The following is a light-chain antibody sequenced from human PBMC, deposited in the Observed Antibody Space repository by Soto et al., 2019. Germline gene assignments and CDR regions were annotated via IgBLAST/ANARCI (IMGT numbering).Light chain of an antibody. CDR1: SSNIGAVYD. CDR2: NNN. V-gene: IGLV1-40*01. CDR3: QSYDSSLSGSYV. J-gene: IGLJ1*01. Sequence: QPVLTQPPSVSGAPGQRVTISCTGSSSNIGAVYDVHWYQRLPGTAPKVLIYNNNNRPSGVPDRFSGSKSGTSASLAITGLQAEDEADYYGQSYDSSLSGSYVFGTGTKLTVL.